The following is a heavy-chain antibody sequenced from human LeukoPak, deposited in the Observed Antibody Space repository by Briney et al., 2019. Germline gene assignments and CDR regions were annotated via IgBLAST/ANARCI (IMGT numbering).Heavy chain of an antibody. CDR3: ARDKTIIRNSYALT. Sequence: ASVKVSCKASGYTFTGYYMHWVRQAPGQGLEWMGRINPNSGGTNYAQKFQGRVTMTRDTSISTAYMELSGLRSDDTAVYYCARDKTIIRNSYALTWGQGTLVTVSS. J-gene: IGHJ4*02. V-gene: IGHV1-2*06. CDR1: GYTFTGYY. CDR2: INPNSGGT. D-gene: IGHD5-18*01.